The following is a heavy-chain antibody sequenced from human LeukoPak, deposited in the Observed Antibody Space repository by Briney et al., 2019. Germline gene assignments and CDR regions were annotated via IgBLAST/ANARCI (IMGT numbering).Heavy chain of an antibody. CDR1: GGSISSSSYY. J-gene: IGHJ6*03. Sequence: SETLSLTCTVSGGSISSSSYYWGWIRQPPGKGLEWIRYIYYSGSTNYNPSLKSRVTISVDTSKNQFSLKLSSVTAADTAVYYCARLTGRKVLRYFDWLLSGIYYYYYMDVWGKGTTVTISS. CDR3: ARLTGRKVLRYFDWLLSGIYYYYYMDV. V-gene: IGHV4-61*05. CDR2: IYYSGST. D-gene: IGHD3-9*01.